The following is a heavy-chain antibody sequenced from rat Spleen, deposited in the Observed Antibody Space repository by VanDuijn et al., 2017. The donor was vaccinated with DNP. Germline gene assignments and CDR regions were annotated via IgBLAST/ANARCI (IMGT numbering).Heavy chain of an antibody. J-gene: IGHJ4*01. CDR3: ARWPGYNPPYAMDA. CDR2: ISPSGGGT. Sequence: EVQLVESGGGLVQPGRSLKLSCAASGFTFSNSGMHWIRQAPTKGLEWVTSISPSGGGTYYRDSVKGRFTITRVNAKSSLYLQMDSLRSEDTATYYCARWPGYNPPYAMDAWGQGTSVTVSS. CDR1: GFTFSNSG. V-gene: IGHV5-19*01. D-gene: IGHD1-4*01.